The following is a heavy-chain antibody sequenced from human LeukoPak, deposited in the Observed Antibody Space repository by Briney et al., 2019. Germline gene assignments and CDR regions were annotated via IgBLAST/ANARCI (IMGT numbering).Heavy chain of an antibody. D-gene: IGHD6-19*01. CDR1: GYTFSRYW. CDR2: INEGGSST. J-gene: IGHJ4*02. V-gene: IGHV3-74*01. CDR3: TTDTFSARDS. Sequence: PGGSLRLPCAASGYTFSRYWMHWVRQGPGKGLVWVSRINEGGSSTSYAESVRGRFTISRDNAKNTLYLQMNSLRAEDAAVYYCTTDTFSARDSWGQGTLVTVSS.